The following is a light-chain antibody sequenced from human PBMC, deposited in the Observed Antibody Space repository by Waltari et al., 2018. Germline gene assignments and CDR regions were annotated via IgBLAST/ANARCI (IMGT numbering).Light chain of an antibody. CDR3: QQYYSTPLLT. V-gene: IGKV4-1*01. CDR1: QSVLYSSNNKNY. Sequence: DIVMTQSPDSLAVSLGERATINCKSSQSVLYSSNNKNYLAWYQQQPGQPPKLLIYWASTRESCVPDRFSGSGSGTDFTLTISSLQAEDVAVYYCQQYYSTPLLTFGGGTKVEIK. J-gene: IGKJ4*01. CDR2: WAS.